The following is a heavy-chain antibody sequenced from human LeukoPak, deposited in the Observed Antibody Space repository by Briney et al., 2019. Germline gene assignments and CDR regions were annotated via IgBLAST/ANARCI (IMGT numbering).Heavy chain of an antibody. Sequence: GGSLRLSCAASGFTFSSYAMHWVRQAPGKGLEYVSGIRTNGGSTFYANSVKGRFTISRDNSKNTLFLQMGSLRAEDMALYYCARGGTYSGSSLGDYWGQGTLVTVSS. J-gene: IGHJ4*02. D-gene: IGHD6-6*01. CDR1: GFTFSSYA. CDR3: ARGGTYSGSSLGDY. CDR2: IRTNGGST. V-gene: IGHV3-64*01.